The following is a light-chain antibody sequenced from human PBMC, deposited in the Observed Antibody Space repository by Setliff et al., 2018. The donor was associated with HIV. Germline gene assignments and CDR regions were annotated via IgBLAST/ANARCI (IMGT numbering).Light chain of an antibody. CDR3: QSYDSDIVI. CDR1: SGSVASNF. J-gene: IGLJ2*01. CDR2: EDN. Sequence: NFMLTQPHSVSESPGKTVTISCTRSSGSVASNFVQWYQQRPGSSPTTVIYEDNKRPSGVPDRFSGSLDSSSNSASLTISGLKTEDEADYYCQSYDSDIVIFGGGTKVTVL. V-gene: IGLV6-57*01.